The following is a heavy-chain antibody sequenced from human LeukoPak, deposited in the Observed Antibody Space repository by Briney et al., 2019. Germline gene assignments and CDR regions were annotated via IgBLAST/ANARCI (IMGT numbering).Heavy chain of an antibody. Sequence: GGSLRLSCAASGFTFDDYTMHWVRHAPGKGLEWVSVISWNGGTTYYADSVEGRFTISRDNSENSLYLQMNSLRTDDTALYYCAKGNTGTYYDNWFDPWGQGTLVIVSS. CDR2: ISWNGGTT. J-gene: IGHJ5*01. V-gene: IGHV3-43*01. CDR3: AKGNTGTYYDNWFDP. CDR1: GFTFDDYT. D-gene: IGHD1-26*01.